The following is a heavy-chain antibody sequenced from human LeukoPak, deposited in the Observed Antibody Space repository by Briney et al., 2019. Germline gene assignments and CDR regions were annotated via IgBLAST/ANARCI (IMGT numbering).Heavy chain of an antibody. V-gene: IGHV3-43*01. CDR3: AKGSTLYPYGMDV. Sequence: GGFLRLSCAAPGFNFDGYSLHWVRQPPWKGLEWVYLVNWDGDKSYYADSVRGRFTTSRDNSKNSLYLQMNSLRPEDTALYYCAKGSTLYPYGMDVWGQGTTVTVSS. CDR1: GFNFDGYS. J-gene: IGHJ6*02. CDR2: VNWDGDKS. D-gene: IGHD3-10*01.